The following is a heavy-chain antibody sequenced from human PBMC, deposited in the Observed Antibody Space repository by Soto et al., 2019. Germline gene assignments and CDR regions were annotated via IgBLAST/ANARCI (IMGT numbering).Heavy chain of an antibody. V-gene: IGHV4-31*03. CDR2: IYYSGST. Sequence: QVQLHESGPGLVKPSQTLSLTCTVSGGSISSGGYYWSWIRQHPGKGLEWIGYIYYSGSTYYNPSLKSRVTISVDTSKNQFSLKLSSVTAADTAVYYCARVSYGDYENWFDPWGQGTLVTVSS. D-gene: IGHD4-17*01. J-gene: IGHJ5*02. CDR1: GGSISSGGYY. CDR3: ARVSYGDYENWFDP.